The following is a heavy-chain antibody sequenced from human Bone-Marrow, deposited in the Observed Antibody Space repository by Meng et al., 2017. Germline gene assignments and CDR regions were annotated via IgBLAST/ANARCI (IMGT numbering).Heavy chain of an antibody. J-gene: IGHJ4*02. CDR3: ARDRYCSGGSCYTPYYFDY. CDR2: ISSSGSTI. Sequence: GESLKISCAASGFTFSSYEMNWVRQAPGKGLEWVSYISSSGSTIYYADSVKGRFTISRDNAKNSLYLQMNSLRAEDTAVYYCARDRYCSGGSCYTPYYFDYWGQGTRVTVSS. D-gene: IGHD2-15*01. V-gene: IGHV3-48*03. CDR1: GFTFSSYE.